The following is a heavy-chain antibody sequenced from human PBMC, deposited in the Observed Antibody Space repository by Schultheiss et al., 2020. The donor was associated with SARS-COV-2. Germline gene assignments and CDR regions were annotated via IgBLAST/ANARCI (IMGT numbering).Heavy chain of an antibody. CDR3: ARDPYGSGNYYNDY. CDR1: GFTFSNYH. J-gene: IGHJ4*02. Sequence: GGSLRLSCAASGFTFSNYHMSWVRQAPGKGLEWLSYVVTSSTSKYYADSVKGRFTISRDNAKNSLYLQMNSLRDEDTAVYYCARDPYGSGNYYNDYWGQGTLVTVSS. V-gene: IGHV3-48*02. CDR2: VVTSSTSK. D-gene: IGHD3-10*01.